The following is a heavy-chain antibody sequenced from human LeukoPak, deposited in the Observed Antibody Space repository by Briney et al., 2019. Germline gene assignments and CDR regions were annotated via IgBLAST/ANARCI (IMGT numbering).Heavy chain of an antibody. Sequence: ASVKVSCKASGYTFTSYYMHWVRQAPGQGLEWMGWINPNSGGTNYAQKFQGWVTMTRDTSISTAYMELSRLRSDDTAVYYCARVKWELSSHDGAFDIWGQGTMVTVSS. CDR2: INPNSGGT. D-gene: IGHD1-26*01. V-gene: IGHV1-2*04. J-gene: IGHJ3*02. CDR3: ARVKWELSSHDGAFDI. CDR1: GYTFTSYY.